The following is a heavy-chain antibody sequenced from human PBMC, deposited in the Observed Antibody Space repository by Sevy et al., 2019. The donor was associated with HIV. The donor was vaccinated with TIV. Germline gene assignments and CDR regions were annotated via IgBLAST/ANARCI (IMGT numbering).Heavy chain of an antibody. D-gene: IGHD3-22*01. V-gene: IGHV3-23*01. CDR2: ISGSGGTK. CDR1: RVSFTNPA. Sequence: GGSLRLSCSTSRVSFTNPAMSWLRQAPGKGLEWVASISGSGGTKYYAGYVRGRFSISRDDSEDTVYLQMSSLRAEDTAVYYCAKNHYELVSYFEHWGQGTLVTVSS. J-gene: IGHJ1*01. CDR3: AKNHYELVSYFEH.